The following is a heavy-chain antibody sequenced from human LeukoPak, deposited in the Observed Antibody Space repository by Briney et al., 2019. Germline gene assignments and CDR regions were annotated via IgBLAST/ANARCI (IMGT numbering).Heavy chain of an antibody. Sequence: SETLSLTCAVYGGSFSGYYWSWIRQPPGKGLEWIGEINHSGSTNYNPSLKSRVTISVDTSKNQFSLKLSSVTAADTAVYYCARALVQWLANMPFDYWDQGTLVTVSS. CDR1: GGSFSGYY. D-gene: IGHD6-19*01. CDR3: ARALVQWLANMPFDY. J-gene: IGHJ4*02. CDR2: INHSGST. V-gene: IGHV4-34*01.